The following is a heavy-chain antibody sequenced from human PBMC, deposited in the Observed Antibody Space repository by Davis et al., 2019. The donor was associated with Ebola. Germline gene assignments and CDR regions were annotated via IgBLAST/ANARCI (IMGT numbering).Heavy chain of an antibody. D-gene: IGHD4-17*01. V-gene: IGHV3-7*01. CDR2: IKQDGSAE. CDR3: AKVDDYEVPSDFDF. J-gene: IGHJ4*02. Sequence: PGGSLRLSCAVSGFTFRSYWMSWVRQTPGKGLEWVANIKQDGSAENYVDSVKGRFSISRDNTKNSLYLQMDSLRVEDTAVYYCAKVDDYEVPSDFDFWGQGTLVTVSS. CDR1: GFTFRSYW.